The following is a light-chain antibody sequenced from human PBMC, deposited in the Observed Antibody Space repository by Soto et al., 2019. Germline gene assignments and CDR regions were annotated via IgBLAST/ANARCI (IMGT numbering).Light chain of an antibody. J-gene: IGLJ2*01. CDR3: CSYAGSLVV. V-gene: IGLV2-23*02. CDR2: EVS. Sequence: QSALTQPASVSGSPGQSITISCTGTSSDVGSYNPVSWYQQHPGKAPKLMIYEVSKRPSGVSNRFSGSKSGNTASLTISGLQAEDEADYYCCSYAGSLVVFGGGTKLTVL. CDR1: SSDVGSYNP.